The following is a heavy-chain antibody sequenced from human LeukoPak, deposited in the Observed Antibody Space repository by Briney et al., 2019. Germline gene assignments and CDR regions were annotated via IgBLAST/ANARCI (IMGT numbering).Heavy chain of an antibody. CDR3: AREDSSGWYRTFDY. CDR2: IYYSGST. CDR1: GGSISSSSYY. Sequence: SETLSLTCTVSGGSISSSSYYWGWIRQPPGKGLEWIGSIYYSGSTYYNPSLKSRVTISVDTSKNQFSLKLSSVTAADTAVYYCAREDSSGWYRTFDYWGQGTLVTVSS. V-gene: IGHV4-39*07. J-gene: IGHJ4*02. D-gene: IGHD6-19*01.